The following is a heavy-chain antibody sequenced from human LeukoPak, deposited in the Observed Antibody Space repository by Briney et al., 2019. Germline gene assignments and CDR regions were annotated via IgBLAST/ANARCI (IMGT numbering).Heavy chain of an antibody. Sequence: SETLSLTCAVYGVSFSGYYWSWIRQPPWKGLEWIGEINHSGSTNYNPSLKSRVTISVDTSKNQFPLKLSSVTAADTAVYYCARGRDGYNVGYWGQGTLVTVFS. V-gene: IGHV4-34*01. D-gene: IGHD5-24*01. CDR2: INHSGST. J-gene: IGHJ4*02. CDR3: ARGRDGYNVGY. CDR1: GVSFSGYY.